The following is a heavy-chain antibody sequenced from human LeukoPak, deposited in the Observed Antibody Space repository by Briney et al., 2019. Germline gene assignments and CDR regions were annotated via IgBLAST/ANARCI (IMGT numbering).Heavy chain of an antibody. V-gene: IGHV3-74*01. CDR3: TRGPPDGSGNYYPGDF. CDR1: GFTFSSHW. D-gene: IGHD3-10*01. J-gene: IGHJ4*02. CDR2: ISSDGTNT. Sequence: SGRSLRLSCAASGFTFSSHWMHWVRQAPGKGLVWVSRISSDGTNTNYADSVKGRFTISRDNAKNTLYLQMNSLRVEDTAVYYCTRGPPDGSGNYYPGDFWGQGTLVTVSS.